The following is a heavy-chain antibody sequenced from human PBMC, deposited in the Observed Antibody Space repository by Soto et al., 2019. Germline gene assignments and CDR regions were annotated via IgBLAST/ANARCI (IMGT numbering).Heavy chain of an antibody. CDR1: GFTFDDYA. Sequence: EVQLVESGGGLVQPGRSLRLSCAASGFTFDDYAMHWVRQAPGKGLEWVSGISWNSGSIGYADSVKGRFTISSDNAKNSLYLQMNSLRAEDTALYYCAKDRGTECSGYLPFDYWGQGTLVTVSS. CDR2: ISWNSGSI. D-gene: IGHD3-22*01. J-gene: IGHJ4*02. V-gene: IGHV3-9*01. CDR3: AKDRGTECSGYLPFDY.